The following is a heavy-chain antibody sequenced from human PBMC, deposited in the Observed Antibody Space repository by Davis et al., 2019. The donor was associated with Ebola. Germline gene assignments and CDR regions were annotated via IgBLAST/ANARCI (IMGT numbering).Heavy chain of an antibody. J-gene: IGHJ4*02. V-gene: IGHV3-30*03. D-gene: IGHD3-10*01. CDR2: ISYDGSNK. CDR3: ARDWGMVRGVIIPEIDY. CDR1: GFTFSSYG. Sequence: GESLKISCAASGFTFSSYGMHWVRQAPGKGLEWVAVISYDGSNKYYADSVKGRFTISRDNSKNTLYLQMNSLRAEDTAVYYCARDWGMVRGVIIPEIDYWGQGTLVTVSS.